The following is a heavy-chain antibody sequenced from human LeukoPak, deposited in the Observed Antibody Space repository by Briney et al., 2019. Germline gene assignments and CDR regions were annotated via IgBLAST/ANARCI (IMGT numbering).Heavy chain of an antibody. CDR1: GGSFSGYY. V-gene: IGHV4-34*01. J-gene: IGHJ4*02. CDR3: ARHRPRYSSSWYFDY. Sequence: SETLSLTCAVYGGSFSGYYWSWIRQPPGKGLEWIGEINHSGSTKYNPSLKSRVTISVDTSKNQFSLKLSSVTAADTAVYYCARHRPRYSSSWYFDYWGQGTLVTVSS. D-gene: IGHD6-13*01. CDR2: INHSGST.